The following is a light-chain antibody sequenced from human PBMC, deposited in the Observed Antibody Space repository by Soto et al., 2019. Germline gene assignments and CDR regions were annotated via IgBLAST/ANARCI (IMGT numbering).Light chain of an antibody. CDR1: QGIGNY. CDR2: AAS. CDR3: QKYNTAPLT. Sequence: DILMTQSPSSLSASVGDRVTITCRASQGIGNYLAWYQQKPGKVPKLLIYAASTLQSGVPSRFSGSGSGTDFTHTISGLQPEDVATYYCQKYNTAPLTFGGGTKVEIK. V-gene: IGKV1-27*01. J-gene: IGKJ4*01.